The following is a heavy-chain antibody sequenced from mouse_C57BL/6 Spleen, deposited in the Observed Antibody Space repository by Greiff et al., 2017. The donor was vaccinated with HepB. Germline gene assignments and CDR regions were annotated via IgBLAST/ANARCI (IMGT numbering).Heavy chain of an antibody. CDR1: GFTFSSYA. J-gene: IGHJ1*03. D-gene: IGHD1-1*02. CDR2: ISDGGSYT. CDR3: ARGSYGYWYFDV. Sequence: EVMLVESGGGLVKPGGSLKLSCAASGFTFSSYAISWVRQTPEKRLEWVATISDGGSYTYYPDNVKGRFTISRDNAKNNLYLQMSHLKSEDTAMYYCARGSYGYWYFDVWGTGTTVTVSS. V-gene: IGHV5-4*03.